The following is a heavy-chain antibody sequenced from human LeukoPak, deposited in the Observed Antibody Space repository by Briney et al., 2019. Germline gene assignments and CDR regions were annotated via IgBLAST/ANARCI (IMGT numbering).Heavy chain of an antibody. CDR1: GGSISSYY. CDR3: ARGQSGSYYRPQGFYYYYYMDV. CDR2: IYYSGST. D-gene: IGHD1-26*01. J-gene: IGHJ6*03. Sequence: PSETLSLTCTVSGGSISSYYWSWIRQPPGKGLEWIGYIYYSGSTNYNPSLKSRVTILVDTSKNQFSLKLSSVTAADTAVYYCARGQSGSYYRPQGFYYYYYMDVWGKGTTVTVSS. V-gene: IGHV4-59*01.